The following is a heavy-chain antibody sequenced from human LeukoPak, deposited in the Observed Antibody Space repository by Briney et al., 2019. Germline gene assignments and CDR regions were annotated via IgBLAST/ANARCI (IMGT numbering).Heavy chain of an antibody. V-gene: IGHV4-39*01. D-gene: IGHD4-17*01. Sequence: KPTETLSLTCTVSGGSISSGSYYWGWIRQPPGKGLEWLGTAFYSGTTYYNPSLKSRVTISVDTSKNQFSLGLRSVTAADTAVYYCARLDSGDYFFDYWGQGTLVTVSS. CDR1: GGSISSGSYY. CDR3: ARLDSGDYFFDY. J-gene: IGHJ4*02. CDR2: AFYSGTT.